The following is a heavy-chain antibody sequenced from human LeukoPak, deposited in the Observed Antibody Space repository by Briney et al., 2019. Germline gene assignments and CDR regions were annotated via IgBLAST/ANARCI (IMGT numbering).Heavy chain of an antibody. Sequence: GGSLRLSCAASGFTFSSYSMNWVRQAPGKGLEWVSSISSSSSYIYYADSVKGRFTISRDNAKNSLYLQMNSLRAEDTAVYYCARDVVVPAAMWYYFDYWGQGTLVTVSS. CDR1: GFTFSSYS. CDR3: ARDVVVPAAMWYYFDY. V-gene: IGHV3-21*01. D-gene: IGHD2-2*01. J-gene: IGHJ4*02. CDR2: ISSSSSYI.